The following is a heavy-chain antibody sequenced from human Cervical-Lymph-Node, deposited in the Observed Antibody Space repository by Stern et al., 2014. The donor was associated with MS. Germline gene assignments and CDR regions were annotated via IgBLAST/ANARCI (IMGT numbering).Heavy chain of an antibody. J-gene: IGHJ6*02. CDR2: IVPLFGKP. Sequence: QVQLVESEAEVKKPGSSVKVSCKASGGTFSNYATSWVRQAPGQGLEWMGGIVPLFGKPNYAQKFQGRVTITADESTSTAYMDLSSLRSEDTAVYYCASPLTATSVPFGYYGMDVWGQGTTVTVS. V-gene: IGHV1-69*01. D-gene: IGHD4-17*01. CDR1: GGTFSNYA. CDR3: ASPLTATSVPFGYYGMDV.